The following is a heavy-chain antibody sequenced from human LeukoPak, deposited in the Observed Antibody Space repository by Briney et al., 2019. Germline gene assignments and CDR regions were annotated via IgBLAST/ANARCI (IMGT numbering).Heavy chain of an antibody. D-gene: IGHD3-10*01. Sequence: ASVKVSCKVSGYTLTELSMHWVRQAPGKGLEWMGGFDPEDGETIYAQKFQGRVTMTEDTSTDTAYMELSSLRSEDTAVYYCATAKLWFGEIPGDYYYMDVWGKGTTVTVSS. J-gene: IGHJ6*03. CDR2: FDPEDGET. CDR3: ATAKLWFGEIPGDYYYMDV. V-gene: IGHV1-24*01. CDR1: GYTLTELS.